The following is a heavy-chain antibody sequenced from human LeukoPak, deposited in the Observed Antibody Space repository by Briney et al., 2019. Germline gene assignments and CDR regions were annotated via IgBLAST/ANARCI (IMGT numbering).Heavy chain of an antibody. D-gene: IGHD3-9*01. Sequence: ASVKVSCKASNYTFSTYSINWVRQAPGQGLEWMGSVSPYNGNANYAQKLQGRVTMTTDTSTSTAYMELRSLRSDDTAVYYCARVVIDWDLAWAFDIWGQGTMVTVSS. CDR1: NYTFSTYS. J-gene: IGHJ3*02. CDR2: VSPYNGNA. CDR3: ARVVIDWDLAWAFDI. V-gene: IGHV1-18*04.